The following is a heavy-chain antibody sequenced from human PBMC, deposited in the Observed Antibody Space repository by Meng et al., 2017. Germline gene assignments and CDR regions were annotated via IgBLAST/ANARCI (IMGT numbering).Heavy chain of an antibody. V-gene: IGHV1-2*06. CDR2: INPNSGGT. D-gene: IGHD4-17*01. Sequence: HVRLVQSWAEVRKPWSSVKVSCKASGGTFSSYAINGVRQAPGQGLEWMGRINPNSGGTNYAQKFQGRVTMTRDTSISTAYMELSRLRSDDTAVYYCARDDYGDYFDYWGQGTLVTVSS. J-gene: IGHJ4*02. CDR1: GGTFSSYA. CDR3: ARDDYGDYFDY.